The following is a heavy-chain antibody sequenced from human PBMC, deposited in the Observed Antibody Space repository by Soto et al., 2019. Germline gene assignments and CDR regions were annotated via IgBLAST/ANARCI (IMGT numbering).Heavy chain of an antibody. J-gene: IGHJ4*02. V-gene: IGHV1-69*06. CDR3: ASWRSYSGSYCFDY. Sequence: QVQLVQSGAEVKKPGSSVKVSCEASGGTFNTYTINWVRQAPGRGLEWMGQVIPMYDSVNYAESFQGRVIITADKTTKIAYMELSSLRSEDTALYFCASWRSYSGSYCFDYWGQGTLVIVSS. D-gene: IGHD1-26*01. CDR2: VIPMYDSV. CDR1: GGTFNTYT.